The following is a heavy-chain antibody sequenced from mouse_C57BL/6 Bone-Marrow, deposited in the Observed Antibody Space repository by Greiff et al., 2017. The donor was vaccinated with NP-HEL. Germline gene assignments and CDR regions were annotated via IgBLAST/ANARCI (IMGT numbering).Heavy chain of an antibody. V-gene: IGHV1-62-2*01. CDR1: GYTFTEYT. J-gene: IGHJ1*03. CDR2: FYPGSGSI. Sequence: QVRLKESGAELVKPGASVKLSCKASGYTFTEYTIHWVKQRSGQGLEWIGWFYPGSGSIKYNEKFKDRATLTADKSTSTVYMDLSRLTSEDTAVYFCARHGDYFGSSYGYFDVGGTGTTVTVSS. CDR3: ARHGDYFGSSYGYFDV. D-gene: IGHD1-1*01.